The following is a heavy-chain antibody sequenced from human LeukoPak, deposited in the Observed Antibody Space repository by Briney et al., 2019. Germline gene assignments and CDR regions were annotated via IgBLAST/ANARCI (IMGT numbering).Heavy chain of an antibody. J-gene: IGHJ4*02. CDR2: IYSSGST. CDR1: GGSISSYY. Sequence: PSETLSLTCTVSGGSISSYYWSWIRQPPGKGREWIGYIYSSGSTNYNPSLKSRLTISVDASKNQFSLKLTSVTAADTAVYYCARAYYYGSGSYGLDYWGQGTLVTVSS. D-gene: IGHD3-10*01. V-gene: IGHV4-59*01. CDR3: ARAYYYGSGSYGLDY.